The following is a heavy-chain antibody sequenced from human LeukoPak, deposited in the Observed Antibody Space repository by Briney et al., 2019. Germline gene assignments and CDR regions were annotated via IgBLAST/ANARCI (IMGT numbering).Heavy chain of an antibody. V-gene: IGHV4-39*01. J-gene: IGHJ4*02. CDR2: IYYSGST. D-gene: IGHD6-13*01. CDR3: ARRLSNIAAPCFDY. CDR1: GGSISSSSYY. Sequence: PSETLSLTCIVSGGSISSSSYYWGWIRQPPGKGLEWIGSIYYSGSTYYNPSLKSRVTISVDTSKNQFSLKLSSVTAADTAAYYCARRLSNIAAPCFDYWGQGTLVTVSS.